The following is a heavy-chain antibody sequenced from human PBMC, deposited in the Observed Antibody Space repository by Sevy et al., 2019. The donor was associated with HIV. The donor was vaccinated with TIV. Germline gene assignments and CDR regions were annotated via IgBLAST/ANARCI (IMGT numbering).Heavy chain of an antibody. J-gene: IGHJ4*02. CDR2: IDQDGSQK. CDR1: ELTFTDYF. D-gene: IGHD2-21*01. CDR3: ARELWPGDY. V-gene: IGHV3-7*01. Sequence: GGSLRLSCAASELTFTDYFMGWVRQAPGKGLEWVAIIDQDGSQKNYVDSVKGRFTISRDNAKNSVYLQMNRLRVDDTAVYYCARELWPGDYWGQGTLVTVSS.